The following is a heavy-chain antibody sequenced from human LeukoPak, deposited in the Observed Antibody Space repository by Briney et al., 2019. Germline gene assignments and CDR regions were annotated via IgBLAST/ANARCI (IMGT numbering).Heavy chain of an antibody. V-gene: IGHV3-23*01. CDR3: AILHDSSGYYRDY. J-gene: IGHJ4*02. D-gene: IGHD3-22*01. CDR2: ISGSGGST. Sequence: GGSLRLSCAASGFTFSSYAMSWVRQAPGKGLEWVSAISGSGGSTYYADSVKGRFTISRDNSKNTLYLQMNSLRAEDTAVYYCAILHDSSGYYRDYWGQGTLVTVSS. CDR1: GFTFSSYA.